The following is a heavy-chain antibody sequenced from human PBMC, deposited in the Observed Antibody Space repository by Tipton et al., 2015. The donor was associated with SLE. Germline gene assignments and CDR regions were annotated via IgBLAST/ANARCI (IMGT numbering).Heavy chain of an antibody. CDR1: GFTFSRYD. J-gene: IGHJ6*03. D-gene: IGHD3-9*01. Sequence: SLRLSCKASGFTFSRYDMSWVRQTPGKGLEWVSAIYNGGGTDYADSVKGRFTISGDNARNSVFLQMSSLRGEDAALYYCARGPALDSTGYYMDVWGKGTAVTVSS. V-gene: IGHV3-23*05. CDR2: IYNGGGT. CDR3: ARGPALDSTGYYMDV.